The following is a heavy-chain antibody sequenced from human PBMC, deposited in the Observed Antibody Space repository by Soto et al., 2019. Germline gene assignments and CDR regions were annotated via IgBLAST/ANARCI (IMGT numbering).Heavy chain of an antibody. CDR2: ISGSGGST. CDR1: GFTFSSYA. V-gene: IGHV3-23*01. Sequence: EVQLLESGGGLVQPGGSLRLSCAASGFTFSSYAMSWVRQAPGKGLEWVSAISGSGGSTYYADSVKGRFTISRDNSKNTLYLQMNSLRAEDTAVYYCAKEARVGIAVAGANKYIKQYYFDYWGQGTLVTVSS. CDR3: AKEARVGIAVAGANKYIKQYYFDY. D-gene: IGHD6-19*01. J-gene: IGHJ4*02.